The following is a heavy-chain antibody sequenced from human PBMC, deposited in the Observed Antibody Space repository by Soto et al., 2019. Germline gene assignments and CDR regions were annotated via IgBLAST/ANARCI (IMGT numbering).Heavy chain of an antibody. J-gene: IGHJ4*02. CDR1: GFTVSNNY. V-gene: IGHV3-53*01. CDR2: IYSGGYT. CDR3: GTPPGGGGY. Sequence: EVQLVESGGGLIQPGGSLRLSCAVSGFTVSNNYMSWVRQAPGKGLEGVSVIYSGGYTAYGDSVKGRFTISRDNSKNLLFLQMNGRGADARGVYYWGTPPGGGGYWGQGTLVTVSS. D-gene: IGHD3-10*01.